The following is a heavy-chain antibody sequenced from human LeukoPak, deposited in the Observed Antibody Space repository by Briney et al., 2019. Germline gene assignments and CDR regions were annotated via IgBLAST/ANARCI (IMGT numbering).Heavy chain of an antibody. D-gene: IGHD3-9*01. CDR3: AKGLYGRRYYDILFDP. V-gene: IGHV3-23*01. CDR2: ISCSGGST. J-gene: IGHJ5*02. Sequence: GGSLRLSCAASGFTFSSYAMSWGRQAPGKGLEWVSAISCSGGSTYYADSVKGRFTISRDNSKNTLYLQMNSLRAEDTAVYYCAKGLYGRRYYDILFDPWGQGTLVTVSS. CDR1: GFTFSSYA.